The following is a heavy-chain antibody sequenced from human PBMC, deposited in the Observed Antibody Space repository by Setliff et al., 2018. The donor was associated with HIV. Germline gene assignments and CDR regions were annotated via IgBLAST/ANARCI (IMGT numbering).Heavy chain of an antibody. D-gene: IGHD2-15*01. Sequence: SETLSLTCAVSGGSISRSNWWTWVRQPPGKGLEWIGESDHSGSTNDNPSLKSRVTISLDKAKNQFSLKLTSVTAADTAIYFCARSCQSGRSDWYFDLWGRGTLVTVSS. CDR3: ARSCQSGRSDWYFDL. J-gene: IGHJ2*01. V-gene: IGHV4-4*02. CDR1: GGSISRSNW. CDR2: SDHSGST.